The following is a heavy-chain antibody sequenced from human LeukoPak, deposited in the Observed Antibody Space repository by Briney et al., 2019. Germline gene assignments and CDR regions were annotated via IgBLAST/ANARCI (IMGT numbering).Heavy chain of an antibody. CDR1: GFTFSNYG. Sequence: GGSLRLSCAASGFTFSNYGMHWVRQAPGKGLEWVAFIWYDGSNKYYADSVKGRFTISRDNSKNTVYLQMNGLRAEDTAVYYCAKVLAVTSYGAKSIFDHWGQGTLVTVSS. J-gene: IGHJ4*02. D-gene: IGHD4-23*01. CDR2: IWYDGSNK. V-gene: IGHV3-30*02. CDR3: AKVLAVTSYGAKSIFDH.